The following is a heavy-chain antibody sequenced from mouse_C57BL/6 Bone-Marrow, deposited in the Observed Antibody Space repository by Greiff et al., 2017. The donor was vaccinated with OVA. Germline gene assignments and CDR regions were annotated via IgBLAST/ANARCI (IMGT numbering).Heavy chain of an antibody. CDR2: IDPENGDT. CDR3: TAALLRFAY. J-gene: IGHJ3*01. V-gene: IGHV14-4*01. D-gene: IGHD2-3*01. CDR1: GFNIKDDY. Sequence: EVQLQQSGAELVRPGASVKLSCTASGFNIKDDYMHWVKQRPEQGLEWIGWIDPENGDTEYASKFQGQATITADTSSNTAYLQLSSLTSEDTAVYYCTAALLRFAYWGQGTLVTVSA.